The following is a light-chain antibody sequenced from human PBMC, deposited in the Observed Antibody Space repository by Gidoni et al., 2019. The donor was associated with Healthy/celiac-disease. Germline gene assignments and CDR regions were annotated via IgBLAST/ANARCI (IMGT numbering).Light chain of an antibody. CDR3: MQALQTPPFT. CDR2: LGS. Sequence: DIVMTQSPLSLPVTPGAPASISCRSSQSLLQSNGYNYLDWYLQKPGQSPQLLIYLGSNRASGVPDRFSGSGSGTDFTLKISRVEAEDVGVYYCMQALQTPPFTFGPGTKVDIK. J-gene: IGKJ3*01. V-gene: IGKV2-28*01. CDR1: QSLLQSNGYNY.